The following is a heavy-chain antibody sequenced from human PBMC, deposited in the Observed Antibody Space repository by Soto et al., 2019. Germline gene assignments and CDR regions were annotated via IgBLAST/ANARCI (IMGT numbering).Heavy chain of an antibody. J-gene: IGHJ4*02. Sequence: QVRLVESGGGVVQPGRSLRLSCAASGFTFSSYGMHWVRQAPGKGLEWVAVIWYDGSNKYYADSVKGRFTISRDSSKNTVYLQMKSLRAEDTAVYYWARVNGGDGYEGGAIGYWGQGPLVAVSS. D-gene: IGHD5-12*01. CDR1: GFTFSSYG. V-gene: IGHV3-33*01. CDR3: ARVNGGDGYEGGAIGY. CDR2: IWYDGSNK.